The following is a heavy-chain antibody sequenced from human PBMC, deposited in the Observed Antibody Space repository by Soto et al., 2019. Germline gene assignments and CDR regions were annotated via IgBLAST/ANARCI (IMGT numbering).Heavy chain of an antibody. CDR3: ARPQYCTGNSCYPFDS. J-gene: IGHJ4*02. CDR1: GYHFPTYY. Sequence: GESLKISCQGSGYHFPTYYIAWVRQMPGKGLEWIGIMYPGNSDIRYSPSFQGQVTISADISVNTAYLQWGSLKASDTATYYCARPQYCTGNSCYPFDSWGQGTKVTVSS. V-gene: IGHV5-51*01. CDR2: MYPGNSDI. D-gene: IGHD2-15*01.